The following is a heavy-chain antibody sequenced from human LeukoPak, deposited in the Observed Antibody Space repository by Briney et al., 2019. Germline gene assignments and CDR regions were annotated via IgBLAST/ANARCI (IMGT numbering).Heavy chain of an antibody. J-gene: IGHJ4*02. CDR3: ASPSDPFRYCSSTSCPALDY. CDR1: GYTFASYY. Sequence: ASVKVSCKASGYTFASYYMHWVRQAPGQGLEWMGIINPSGGSTSYAQKFQGRVTMTRDTSTSTVYMELSSLRSEDTAVYYCASPSDPFRYCSSTSCPALDYWGQGTLVTVSS. V-gene: IGHV1-46*01. CDR2: INPSGGST. D-gene: IGHD2-2*01.